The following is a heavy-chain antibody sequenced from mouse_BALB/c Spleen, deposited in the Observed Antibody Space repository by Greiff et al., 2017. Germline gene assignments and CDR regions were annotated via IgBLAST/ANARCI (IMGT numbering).Heavy chain of an antibody. J-gene: IGHJ3*01. V-gene: IGHV3-6*02. CDR3: ARDYYDYDVAY. CDR1: GYSITSGYY. CDR2: ISYDGSN. D-gene: IGHD2-4*01. Sequence: DVKLQESGPGLVKPSQSLSLTCSVTGYSITSGYYWNWIRQFPGNKLEWMGYISYDGSNNYNPSLKNRISITRDTSKNQFFLKLNSVTTEDTATYYCARDYYDYDVAYWGQGTLVTVSA.